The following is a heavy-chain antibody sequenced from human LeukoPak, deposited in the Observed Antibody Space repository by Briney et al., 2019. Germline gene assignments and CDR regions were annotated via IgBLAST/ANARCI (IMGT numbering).Heavy chain of an antibody. J-gene: IGHJ4*02. Sequence: TSETLSLTCTVSGGSTSSSSYYWGWIRQPPGKGLEWIGSIYYSGSTYYNPSLKSRVTISVDTSKNQFSLKLSSVTAADTAVYYCASQGKFLYSNYNYWGQGTLVTVSS. CDR2: IYYSGST. D-gene: IGHD4-11*01. CDR3: ASQGKFLYSNYNY. CDR1: GGSTSSSSYY. V-gene: IGHV4-39*01.